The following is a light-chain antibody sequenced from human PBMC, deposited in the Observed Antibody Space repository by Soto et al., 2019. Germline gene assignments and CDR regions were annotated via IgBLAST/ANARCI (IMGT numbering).Light chain of an antibody. V-gene: IGLV2-14*01. Sequence: QSGRTYPASVSGSAGQSITISCTGTSSDVGGYNYASWYQQHPGKAPKLMIYAVTDRPSGVSIRFSGSKSGNTASLTISGLQAEDEADYYCSSYTSSSTLFGTGTKVTVL. CDR1: SSDVGGYNY. J-gene: IGLJ1*01. CDR2: AVT. CDR3: SSYTSSSTL.